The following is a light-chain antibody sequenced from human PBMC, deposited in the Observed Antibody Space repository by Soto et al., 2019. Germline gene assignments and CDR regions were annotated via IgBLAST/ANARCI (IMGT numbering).Light chain of an antibody. CDR2: GAS. CDR3: QQYGHSPRT. J-gene: IGKJ1*01. CDR1: QSVSFTY. V-gene: IGKV3-20*01. Sequence: EIVLTQSPGTLPLSPGERATLPCRASQSVSFTYLAWYQQKPGQAPRLLIYGASSRATGIPDRFSGSGSGTDFTLTISRLEPEDFAVYYCQQYGHSPRTFGQGTKVDIK.